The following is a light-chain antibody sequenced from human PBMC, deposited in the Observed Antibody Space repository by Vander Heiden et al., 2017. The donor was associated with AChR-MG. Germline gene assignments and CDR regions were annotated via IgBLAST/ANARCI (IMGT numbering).Light chain of an antibody. Sequence: DIQMTQSPSTLSASVVDRVTLTCRASESISSWLAWYQHKPGKAPKVLLYKASSLESGVPPRFRGSGSGTEFTLTISSLQPDDFATYYCQQYYSYSRTFGQGTKVQIK. V-gene: IGKV1-5*03. CDR3: QQYYSYSRT. J-gene: IGKJ1*01. CDR2: KAS. CDR1: ESISSW.